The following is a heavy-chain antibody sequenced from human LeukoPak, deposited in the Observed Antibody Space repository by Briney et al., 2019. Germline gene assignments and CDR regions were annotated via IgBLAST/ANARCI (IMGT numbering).Heavy chain of an antibody. J-gene: IGHJ4*02. CDR1: GFIFSIYA. Sequence: GGSLRLSCAASGFIFSIYAMSWVRESPGKGLEGVSTNSGSGGSTYYADYVKGRFTISRDNSKNTVYLQMTSLRAEDTAVYYCAKDRSCINDACHGDFDYWGQGTLVTVSS. V-gene: IGHV3-23*01. CDR3: AKDRSCINDACHGDFDY. CDR2: NSGSGGST. D-gene: IGHD2-8*01.